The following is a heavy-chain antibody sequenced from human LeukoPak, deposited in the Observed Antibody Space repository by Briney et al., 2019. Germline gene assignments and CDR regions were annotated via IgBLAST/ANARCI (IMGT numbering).Heavy chain of an antibody. V-gene: IGHV4-59*02. CDR2: IYYSGST. J-gene: IGHJ4*02. Sequence: SETLSLTCTVSGGSVSSYYWSWIRQPPGRGLEWIGYIYYSGSTNYNPSLKGRVTISVDTSKNQFSLKLSSVTAADTAVYYCARMGGSGSLDYWGQGTLVTVSS. D-gene: IGHD3-10*01. CDR3: ARMGGSGSLDY. CDR1: GGSVSSYY.